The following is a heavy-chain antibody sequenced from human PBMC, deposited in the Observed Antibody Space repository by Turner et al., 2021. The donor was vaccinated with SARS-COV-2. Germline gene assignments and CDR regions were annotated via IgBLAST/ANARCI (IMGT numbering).Heavy chain of an antibody. J-gene: IGHJ5*02. CDR3: ARQGREQWLASNWFDP. CDR1: CGSISSSSYY. CDR2: IYYSGST. Sequence: QLQLQESGPGLVKPSETLSLTCTVSCGSISSSSYYWGWIRQPPGKGLEWIGSIYYSGSTYYNPSLKSRVTISVDTSKNQFSLKLSSVTAADTAVYYCARQGREQWLASNWFDPWGQGTLVTVSS. D-gene: IGHD6-19*01. V-gene: IGHV4-39*01.